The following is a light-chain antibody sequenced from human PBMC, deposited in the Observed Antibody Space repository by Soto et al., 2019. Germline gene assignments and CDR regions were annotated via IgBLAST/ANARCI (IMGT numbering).Light chain of an antibody. CDR1: QSVGNSH. V-gene: IGKV3-20*01. Sequence: EIVMTQSPATLSVSPGERATLSCRASQSVGNSHVAWYQQRRGLPPRLLIYGASNRATGIPDRFSGSGSGTDFTLTISRLEPENFAVDYLQQFGRLPSTFGQGARLEIK. J-gene: IGKJ5*01. CDR3: QQFGRLPST. CDR2: GAS.